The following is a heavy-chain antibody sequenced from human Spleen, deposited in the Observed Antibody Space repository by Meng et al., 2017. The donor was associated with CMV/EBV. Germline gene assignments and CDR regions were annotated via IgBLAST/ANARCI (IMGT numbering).Heavy chain of an antibody. CDR1: GFTFSSYW. D-gene: IGHD4-11*01. CDR2: INSDGSST. CDR3: AREWATVTYYYYYGMDV. V-gene: IGHV3-74*01. J-gene: IGHJ6*02. Sequence: GESLKISCAASGFTFSSYWMHWVRQAPGKGLVWVSRINSDGSSTSYADSVKGRFTISRDNAKNTLNLQMNSLRAEDTAVYYCAREWATVTYYYYYGMDVWGQGTTVTVSS.